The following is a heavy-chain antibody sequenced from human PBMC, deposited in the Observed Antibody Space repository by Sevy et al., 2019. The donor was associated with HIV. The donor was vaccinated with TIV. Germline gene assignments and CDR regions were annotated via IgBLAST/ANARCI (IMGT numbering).Heavy chain of an antibody. V-gene: IGHV3-30*04. CDR3: ARDLPSAVINPFYYYGLDV. CDR2: ISYDGGVK. Sequence: GGSLRLSCAASGFTFSIYAMHWVRQAPDKGLEWVAVISYDGGVKYFADSVKGGVTISRDNSKITSYLEMNSMRHEDMAVYYCARDLPSAVINPFYYYGLDVWGQGTTVTVSS. D-gene: IGHD3-22*01. CDR1: GFTFSIYA. J-gene: IGHJ6*02.